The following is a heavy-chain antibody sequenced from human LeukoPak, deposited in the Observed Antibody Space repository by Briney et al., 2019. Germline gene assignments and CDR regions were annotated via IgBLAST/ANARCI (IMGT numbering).Heavy chain of an antibody. CDR1: GYTFSDYY. CDR3: ARDDGNTRLNAFDI. J-gene: IGHJ3*02. Sequence: ASVKVSCKAYGYTFSDYYIHWVRQAPGQGLEWMGWMNSKSGATNYAQKFQDRVTMTRDTSITTAYMELSRLRSDDTAVYYCARDDGNTRLNAFDIWGQGTMVTVSS. V-gene: IGHV1-2*02. D-gene: IGHD2-2*01. CDR2: MNSKSGAT.